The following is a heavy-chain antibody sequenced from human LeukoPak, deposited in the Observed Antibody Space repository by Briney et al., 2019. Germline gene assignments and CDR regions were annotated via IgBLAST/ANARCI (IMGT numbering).Heavy chain of an antibody. CDR2: IVGSGGNM. Sequence: GGSLRLSCAASGFSFSSYAMSWVRQAPGKGLESVSAIVGSGGNMYYADSVKGRFTISRDNFKSTLYLQMNSLRAEDTAVYYCAKGLTWDSTSCSDWGQGTLVTVSS. D-gene: IGHD2-2*01. V-gene: IGHV3-23*01. CDR1: GFSFSSYA. J-gene: IGHJ4*02. CDR3: AKGLTWDSTSCSD.